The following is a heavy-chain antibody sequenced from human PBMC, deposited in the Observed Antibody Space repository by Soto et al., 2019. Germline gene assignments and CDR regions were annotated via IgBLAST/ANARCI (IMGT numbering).Heavy chain of an antibody. CDR2: IYYSGST. J-gene: IGHJ6*02. V-gene: IGHV4-31*03. CDR1: CGSISSGGYY. D-gene: IGHD3-10*01. Sequence: SETLSLTCTVSCGSISSGGYYWSWIRQHPGKGLEWIGYIYYSGSTYYNPSLKSRVTISVDTSISTAYMELSRLRSDDTAVYYCARVVYGSRLGNYCYGMDVWGQGTTVTVSS. CDR3: ARVVYGSRLGNYCYGMDV.